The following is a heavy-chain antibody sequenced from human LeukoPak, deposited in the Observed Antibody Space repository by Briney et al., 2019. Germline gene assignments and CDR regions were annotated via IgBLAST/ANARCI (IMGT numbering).Heavy chain of an antibody. CDR3: AVDHDSSGYYYWGGYYFDY. Sequence: GGSLRLSCAASGFTFSSYAMSWVRQAPGKGLEWFSAISGSGGSTYYADSVKGRFTISRDNSKNTLYLQMNSLRAEDTAVYYCAVDHDSSGYYYWGGYYFDYWGQGTLVTVSS. CDR1: GFTFSSYA. J-gene: IGHJ4*02. V-gene: IGHV3-23*01. D-gene: IGHD3-22*01. CDR2: ISGSGGST.